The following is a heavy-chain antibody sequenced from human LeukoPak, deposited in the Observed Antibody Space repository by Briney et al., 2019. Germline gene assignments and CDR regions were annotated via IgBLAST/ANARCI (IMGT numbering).Heavy chain of an antibody. D-gene: IGHD3-10*01. CDR3: GRARPGEVIEY. CDR2: IFYNGGT. J-gene: IGHJ4*02. V-gene: IGHV4-59*01. Sequence: SETLSLTCTVSGGSIRSYFWSWIRQPPGKGLEWIGYIFYNGGTKYNPSLKSRVTMSVDTPKNQFSLKLNSVTAADTAVYYCGRARPGEVIEYWGQGTLVTVSS. CDR1: GGSIRSYF.